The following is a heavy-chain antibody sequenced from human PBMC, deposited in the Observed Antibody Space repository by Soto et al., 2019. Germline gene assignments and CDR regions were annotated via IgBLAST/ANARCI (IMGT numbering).Heavy chain of an antibody. D-gene: IGHD2-21*02. J-gene: IGHJ5*02. Sequence: QVQLVQSGAEVKKPGASVTVSCKASGYTFTNYDIHWVRQATGQGLEWMGWMNPDSGNTGQSKQFQGRVTMTRDTTIRTAYMKMSSLRSADTAVFYCARGRFRRTGFEPWGQGTLVTVSS. V-gene: IGHV1-8*01. CDR2: MNPDSGNT. CDR1: GYTFTNYD. CDR3: ARGRFRRTGFEP.